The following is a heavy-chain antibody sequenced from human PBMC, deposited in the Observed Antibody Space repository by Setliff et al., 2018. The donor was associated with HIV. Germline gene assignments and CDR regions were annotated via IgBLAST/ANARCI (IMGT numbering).Heavy chain of an antibody. CDR1: GGSFSGYS. V-gene: IGHV4-34*01. CDR3: ARGPARAVARPGWLDP. J-gene: IGHJ5*02. CDR2: INHSGSA. D-gene: IGHD6-19*01. Sequence: SETLSLTCAVYGGSFSGYSWIWIRQPPGKGLEWIGEINHSGSANYNPSLKSRVTISLDTSRNRFSLKLTSMTAADTSVYYCARGPARAVARPGWLDPWGQGTLVTVSS.